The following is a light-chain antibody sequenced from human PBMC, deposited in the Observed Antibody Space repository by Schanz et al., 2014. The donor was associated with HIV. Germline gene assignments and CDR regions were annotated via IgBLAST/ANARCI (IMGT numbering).Light chain of an antibody. CDR3: QHYGDSRGT. Sequence: DIVLTQSPDTLSVPPGERATLSCRASHSVSSNFFAWYQQKPGQAPRLLIFGASNRAAGIPDRFSGGESGTDFTLTISRVEPEDFAVYYCQHYGDSRGTFGGGTKVDI. V-gene: IGKV3-20*01. CDR1: HSVSSNF. CDR2: GAS. J-gene: IGKJ4*02.